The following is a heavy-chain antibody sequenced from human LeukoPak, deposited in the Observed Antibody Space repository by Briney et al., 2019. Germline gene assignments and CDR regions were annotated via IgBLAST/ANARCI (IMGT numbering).Heavy chain of an antibody. CDR2: IIPIFGIA. CDR3: ARDNATVVPGDFDY. CDR1: GGTFSSYA. Sequence: GASVKVSCKASGGTFSSYAISWVRQAPEQGLEWMGRIIPIFGIANYAQKFQGRVTITADKSTSTAYMELSSLRSEDTAVYYCARDNATVVPGDFDYWGQGTLVTVSS. V-gene: IGHV1-69*04. D-gene: IGHD4-23*01. J-gene: IGHJ4*02.